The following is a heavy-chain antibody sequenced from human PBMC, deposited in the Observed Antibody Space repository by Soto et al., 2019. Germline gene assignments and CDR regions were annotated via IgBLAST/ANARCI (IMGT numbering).Heavy chain of an antibody. CDR1: GGSVSSGDYY. V-gene: IGHV4-61*08. Sequence: LSLTCTVSGGSVSSGDYYWSWIRQPPGKGLEWIGYIYYSGNTNYNPSLKSRVIISVDTSKNLFSLKLTSVTAADTAVYYCARIPVDTSMIYWLDPWGQGTLVTVSS. CDR2: IYYSGNT. D-gene: IGHD5-18*01. J-gene: IGHJ5*02. CDR3: ARIPVDTSMIYWLDP.